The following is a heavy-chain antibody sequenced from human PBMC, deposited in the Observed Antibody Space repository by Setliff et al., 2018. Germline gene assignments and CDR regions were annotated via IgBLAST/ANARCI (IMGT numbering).Heavy chain of an antibody. J-gene: IGHJ4*02. CDR1: GYTFSHSG. CDR2: INNYSFKT. D-gene: IGHD2-8*01. V-gene: IGHV1-18*01. CDR3: SRLVRYCTKTACQTLPGGEY. Sequence: ASVKVSCKASGYTFSHSGITWVRQAPGQGLEWMGWINNYSFKTNYPQKFLGRVTLTTDTSTSTAYMELRSLGTDDTAVYFCSRLVRYCTKTACQTLPGGEYWGQGTLVTVSS.